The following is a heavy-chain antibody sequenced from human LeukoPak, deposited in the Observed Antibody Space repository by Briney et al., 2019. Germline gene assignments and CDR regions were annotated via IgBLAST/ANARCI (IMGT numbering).Heavy chain of an antibody. J-gene: IGHJ5*02. CDR2: INPDGGNT. Sequence: ASVKVSCKASGYTFTNSYIHWVRQAPGQVLEWMGLINPDGGNTNYAQNFQGRVTLTRDTSTSTVYMELSSLRSEDTAVYYCARDPYYDSSGYPQLRFDPWGQGTLVTVSS. CDR1: GYTFTNSY. D-gene: IGHD3-22*01. V-gene: IGHV1-46*01. CDR3: ARDPYYDSSGYPQLRFDP.